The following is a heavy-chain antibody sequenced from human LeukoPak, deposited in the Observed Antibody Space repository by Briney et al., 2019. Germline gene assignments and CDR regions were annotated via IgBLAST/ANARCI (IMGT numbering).Heavy chain of an antibody. CDR2: FYYSGST. V-gene: IGHV4-59*01. Sequence: ASETLSLTCTVSGGSISYYYWSWIRQPPGKGLECIGYFYYSGSTNYNPSLKSRVTMSVDTSKNEFSLKLTSVTAAATAVYYCARGHSGYPYYFDYWGQGALVTVSS. CDR3: ARGHSGYPYYFDY. CDR1: GGSISYYY. J-gene: IGHJ4*02. D-gene: IGHD5-12*01.